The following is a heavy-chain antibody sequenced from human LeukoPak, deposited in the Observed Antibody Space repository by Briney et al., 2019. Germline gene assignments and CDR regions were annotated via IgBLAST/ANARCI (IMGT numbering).Heavy chain of an antibody. CDR3: ATSRTFDY. D-gene: IGHD1-7*01. J-gene: IGHJ4*02. V-gene: IGHV3-66*01. CDR2: IYRNDST. CDR1: GFIVSANY. Sequence: GGSLRLSCAASGFIVSANYMSWVRQAPGKGLEWVSVIYRNDSTYYADSVKGRFTISRDNAKNSLYLQMNSLTGEDTAVYYCATSRTFDYWGQGTLVTVSS.